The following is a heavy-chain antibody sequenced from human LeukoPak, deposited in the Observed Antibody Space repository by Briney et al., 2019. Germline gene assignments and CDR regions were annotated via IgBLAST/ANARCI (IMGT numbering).Heavy chain of an antibody. CDR1: GGTFSSYA. Sequence: GASVKVSCTASGGTFSSYAISWVRQAPGQGLEWMGGIIPIFGTANYAQKFQGRVTITADESTSTAYMELSSLRSEDTAVYYCARDSLRGLGEYDYWGQGTLVTVSS. CDR3: ARDSLRGLGEYDY. J-gene: IGHJ4*02. D-gene: IGHD3-16*01. V-gene: IGHV1-69*13. CDR2: IIPIFGTA.